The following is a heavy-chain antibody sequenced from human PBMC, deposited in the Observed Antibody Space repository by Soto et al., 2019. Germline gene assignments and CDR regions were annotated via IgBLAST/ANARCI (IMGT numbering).Heavy chain of an antibody. V-gene: IGHV4-4*02. D-gene: IGHD1-1*01. CDR3: AKEFGWELQLSHPYYNSGMDV. CDR1: DDSGSSSHG. CDR2: IYPSGNT. Sequence: ASETLSHNHRVADDSGSSSHGWSWVRQPPGKGLELIGEIYPSGNTNYNPSLKGRFTISSDNSKSTLYLQMDILRPEDTAVYYCAKEFGWELQLSHPYYNSGMDVWGQGTTVPVSS. J-gene: IGHJ6*02.